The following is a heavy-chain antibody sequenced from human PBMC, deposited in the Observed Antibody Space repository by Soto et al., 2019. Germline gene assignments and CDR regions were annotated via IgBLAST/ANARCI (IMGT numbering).Heavy chain of an antibody. D-gene: IGHD5-18*01. J-gene: IGHJ3*01. CDR1: GDSFTNYW. Sequence: PGESLKISCKGSGDSFTNYWITWVRQMPVKGLEWMGKIDPSDSYSNYSPSLKGHVNISADKSINTVYLQWSHLKASDTAMYYCARRVDTALNCPDAFDVWGQGTLLAVSS. CDR2: IDPSDSYS. CDR3: ARRVDTALNCPDAFDV. V-gene: IGHV5-10-1*01.